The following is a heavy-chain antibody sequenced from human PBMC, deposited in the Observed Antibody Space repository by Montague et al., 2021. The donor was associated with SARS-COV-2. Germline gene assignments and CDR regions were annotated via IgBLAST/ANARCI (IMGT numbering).Heavy chain of an antibody. J-gene: IGHJ5*02. Sequence: SETLSLTCTVSGGTVRGYHWNWIRQTPGKGLEWIGYIFYNGYTKYNPSLESRVTLSVDTPGNQFFLSLRSVTASDTATYFCARHSVSEDGTFFRSYFDPWGQGAQVIVSS. D-gene: IGHD1-1*01. V-gene: IGHV4-59*08. CDR3: ARHSVSEDGTFFRSYFDP. CDR2: IFYNGYT. CDR1: GGTVRGYH.